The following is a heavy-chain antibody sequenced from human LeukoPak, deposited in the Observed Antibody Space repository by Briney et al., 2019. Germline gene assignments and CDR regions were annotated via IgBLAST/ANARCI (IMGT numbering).Heavy chain of an antibody. CDR2: ISSSSSYI. J-gene: IGHJ4*02. V-gene: IGHV3-21*01. D-gene: IGHD2-21*02. CDR1: GFTFSSYS. CDR3: AKDGCGGDCSFDY. Sequence: GSLRLSCAASGFTFSSYSINWVRQAPGKGLEWVSSISSSSSYIYYADSVKGRFTISRDNAKNSLYLQMNSLRAEDTAVYYCAKDGCGGDCSFDYWGQGTLVTVSS.